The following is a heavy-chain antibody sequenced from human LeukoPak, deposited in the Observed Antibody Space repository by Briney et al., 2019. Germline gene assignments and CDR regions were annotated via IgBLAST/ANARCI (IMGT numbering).Heavy chain of an antibody. D-gene: IGHD1-26*01. Sequence: PGGSLRLSCAASGFTFRSYGMHWVRQAPGKGLEWVAVISYDGTNKYYADFVKGRFTFSRDNSKNTLYLQMNSLRVEDTAVYYCARVRSGSLDYWGQGTLVTVSS. V-gene: IGHV3-30*03. CDR1: GFTFRSYG. CDR2: ISYDGTNK. J-gene: IGHJ4*02. CDR3: ARVRSGSLDY.